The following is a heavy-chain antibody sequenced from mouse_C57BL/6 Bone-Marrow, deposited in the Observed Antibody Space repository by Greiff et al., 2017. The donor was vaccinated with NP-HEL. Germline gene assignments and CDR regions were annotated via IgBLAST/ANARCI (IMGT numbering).Heavy chain of an antibody. D-gene: IGHD1-1*01. J-gene: IGHJ1*03. CDR2: INPGSGGT. CDR1: GYAFTNYL. Sequence: QVQLKQSGAELVRPGTSVKVSCKASGYAFTNYLIEWVKQRPGQGLEWIGVINPGSGGTNYNEKFKGKATLTADKSSSTAYMQLSSLTSEDSAVYFCARRTVGYFDVWGTGTTVTVSS. V-gene: IGHV1-54*01. CDR3: ARRTVGYFDV.